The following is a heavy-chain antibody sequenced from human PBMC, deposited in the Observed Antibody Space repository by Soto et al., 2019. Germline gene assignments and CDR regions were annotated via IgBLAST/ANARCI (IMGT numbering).Heavy chain of an antibody. CDR3: ARERGLRPLDY. J-gene: IGHJ4*02. CDR2: IKEEGSEK. CDR1: GFTFSSYW. Sequence: EVQLVESGGGLVQPGGSLRLSCAASGFTFSSYWMSWVRQAPGKGLEWVANIKEEGSEKYYVDSVKGRFTISRDNAKNSLYLQMNSLRAEDTAVYYCARERGLRPLDYWGQGTLVTVSS. D-gene: IGHD4-17*01. V-gene: IGHV3-7*01.